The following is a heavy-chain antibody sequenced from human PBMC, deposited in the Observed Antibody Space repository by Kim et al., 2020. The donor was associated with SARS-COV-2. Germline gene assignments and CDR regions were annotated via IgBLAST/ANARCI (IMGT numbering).Heavy chain of an antibody. CDR1: GFTFSSYG. J-gene: IGHJ4*02. D-gene: IGHD1-26*01. CDR2: IWYDGSNK. V-gene: IGHV3-33*08. Sequence: GGSLRLSCAASGFTFSSYGMHWVRQAPGKGLEWVAVIWYDGSNKYYADSVKGRFTISRDNSKNMLYLQMNSLRAEDTAVYYCARDLGGVGAPNYFDYWGQGTLVTVSS. CDR3: ARDLGGVGAPNYFDY.